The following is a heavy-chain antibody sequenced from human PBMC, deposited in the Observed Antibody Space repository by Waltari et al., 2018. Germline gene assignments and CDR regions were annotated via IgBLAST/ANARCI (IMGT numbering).Heavy chain of an antibody. Sequence: EVQLVESGGGLVKPGGSLRLSCAASGFTFSSYSMTWVPQAPGKGLEWVSSISSSSSYIYYADSVKCRFTISRDNAKNSLYLQMNSLRAEDTAVYYCAAVTTDLYYFDYWGQGTLVTVSS. J-gene: IGHJ4*02. D-gene: IGHD4-17*01. V-gene: IGHV3-21*01. CDR2: ISSSSSYI. CDR3: AAVTTDLYYFDY. CDR1: GFTFSSYS.